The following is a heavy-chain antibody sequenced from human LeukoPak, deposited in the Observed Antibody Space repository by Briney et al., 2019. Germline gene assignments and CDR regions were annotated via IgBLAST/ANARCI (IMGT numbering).Heavy chain of an antibody. CDR2: IYTSGST. CDR1: GGSISSGSYY. V-gene: IGHV4-61*02. J-gene: IGHJ4*02. CDR3: AREKRDGYNYFDY. Sequence: SETLSLTCTVSGGSISSGSYYWRWIRQPAGTGLEWIGRIYTSGSTNYNSSLKSRVTISVDTSRNQFSLKLSSVTAADTAVYYCAREKRDGYNYFDYWGQGTLVTVSS. D-gene: IGHD5-24*01.